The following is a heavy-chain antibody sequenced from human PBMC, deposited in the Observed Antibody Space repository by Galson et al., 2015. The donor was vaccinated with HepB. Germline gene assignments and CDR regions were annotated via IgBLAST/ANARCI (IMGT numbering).Heavy chain of an antibody. Sequence: SVKVSCKASGYTFTSYAMHWVRQAPGQRLEWMGWINAGNGNTKYSQKFQGRVTITRDTSASTAYMELSSLRSEDTAVYYCARVDTAMVTDYYYYGMDVWGQGTTVTVSS. CDR3: ARVDTAMVTDYYYYGMDV. CDR2: INAGNGNT. CDR1: GYTFTSYA. D-gene: IGHD5-18*01. J-gene: IGHJ6*02. V-gene: IGHV1-3*01.